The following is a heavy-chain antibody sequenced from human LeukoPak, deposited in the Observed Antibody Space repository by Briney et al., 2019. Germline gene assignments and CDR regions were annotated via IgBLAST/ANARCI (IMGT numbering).Heavy chain of an antibody. V-gene: IGHV3-15*01. CDR2: IYRSSNGETT. CDR3: TTYSSGSCPF. Sequence: GGSLRLSCAASGITFSNARMTWVRQAPGKGLEWVGRIYRSSNGETTDYGAPVKGRFTMPRDDSKNTLYLQMNSLKTEDTAVYYCTTYSSGSCPFWGQGTLVTVSS. CDR1: GITFSNAR. D-gene: IGHD6-19*01. J-gene: IGHJ4*02.